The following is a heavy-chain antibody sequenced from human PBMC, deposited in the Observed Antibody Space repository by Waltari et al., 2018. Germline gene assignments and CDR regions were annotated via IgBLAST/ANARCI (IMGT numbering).Heavy chain of an antibody. CDR1: GGYIYLNNW. CDR3: ASRAVAGNNFDY. D-gene: IGHD6-19*01. V-gene: IGHV4-4*02. Sequence: QVQLQESGPGLVKPLETLSLTCAVAGGYIYLNNWWTWVRQAPGKGLGWIGEIFHTGVTNYNPALKSRVTISIDKSRNHVSLNLTSVTVADTALYYCASRAVAGNNFDYWGQGRLVTVSA. J-gene: IGHJ4*02. CDR2: IFHTGVT.